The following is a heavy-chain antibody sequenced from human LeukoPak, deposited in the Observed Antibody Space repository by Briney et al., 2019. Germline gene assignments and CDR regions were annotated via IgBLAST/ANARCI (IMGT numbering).Heavy chain of an antibody. CDR3: ASTWGIAAAGPFGY. CDR2: IIPIFGTA. Sequence: GSSVKVSCKASGGTFSSYAISWVRQAPGQGLEWMGGIIPIFGTANYAQKFQGRVTITADKSTSTAYMELSSLRSEDTAVYYCASTWGIAAAGPFGYWGQGTLVTVSS. V-gene: IGHV1-69*06. D-gene: IGHD6-13*01. CDR1: GGTFSSYA. J-gene: IGHJ4*02.